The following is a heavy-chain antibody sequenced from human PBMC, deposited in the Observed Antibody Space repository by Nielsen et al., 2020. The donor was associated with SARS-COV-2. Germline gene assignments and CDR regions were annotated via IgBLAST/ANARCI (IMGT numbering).Heavy chain of an antibody. CDR2: ISYDGSNK. Sequence: GGSLRLSCAASGFTFSSYAMHWVRQAPGKGLEWVAVISYDGSNKYYADSVKGRLTISRDNSKNTLYLQMNSLRAEDTAVYYCAKDWGWDSSGWLRTYYYYGMDVWGQGTTVAVSS. V-gene: IGHV3-30-3*01. CDR1: GFTFSSYA. CDR3: AKDWGWDSSGWLRTYYYYGMDV. J-gene: IGHJ6*02. D-gene: IGHD6-19*01.